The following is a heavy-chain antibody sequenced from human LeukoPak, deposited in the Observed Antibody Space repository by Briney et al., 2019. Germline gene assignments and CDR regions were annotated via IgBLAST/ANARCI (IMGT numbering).Heavy chain of an antibody. J-gene: IGHJ4*02. CDR2: ITSSSSYI. Sequence: PGGSLRLSCAASGFTFSSYSMNWVRQAPGKGLEWVSSITSSSSYIYYADSVKGRFTISRDNAKNSLYLQMNSLRAEDTAVYYCARERDGYNPQSFNYWGQGTLVTVSS. CDR1: GFTFSSYS. V-gene: IGHV3-21*01. D-gene: IGHD5-24*01. CDR3: ARERDGYNPQSFNY.